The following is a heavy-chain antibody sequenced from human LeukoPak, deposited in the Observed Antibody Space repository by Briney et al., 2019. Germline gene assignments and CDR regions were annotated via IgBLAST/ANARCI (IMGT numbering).Heavy chain of an antibody. CDR3: ARDDLDSGWYFDL. CDR2: ISSSSSYI. D-gene: IGHD3/OR15-3a*01. J-gene: IGHJ2*01. Sequence: GGSLRLSCAAPGVTFSSYSMNGVRQAPGKGREWVSSISSSSSYIYYADSVKGRFTISRDNAKNSLYLQMNSLRAEDTAVYYCARDDLDSGWYFDLWGRGTLVTVSS. CDR1: GVTFSSYS. V-gene: IGHV3-21*01.